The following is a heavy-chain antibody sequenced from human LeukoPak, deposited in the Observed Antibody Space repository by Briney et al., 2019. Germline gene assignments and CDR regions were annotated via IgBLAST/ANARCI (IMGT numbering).Heavy chain of an antibody. V-gene: IGHV4-39*01. Sequence: PSETLSLTCTVSGGSISSSSYYWGWIRQPPGKGLEWIGSIYYSGSTYYNPPLKSRVTISVDTSKNQFSLKLSSVTAADTAVYYCARHGRPIVVVPAANYYFDYWGQGTLVTVSS. J-gene: IGHJ4*02. CDR3: ARHGRPIVVVPAANYYFDY. D-gene: IGHD2-2*01. CDR1: GGSISSSSYY. CDR2: IYYSGST.